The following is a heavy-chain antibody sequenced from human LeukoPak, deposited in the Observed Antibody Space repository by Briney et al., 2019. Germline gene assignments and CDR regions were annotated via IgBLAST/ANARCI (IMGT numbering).Heavy chain of an antibody. D-gene: IGHD6-13*01. CDR2: IYYSGST. CDR3: ASAVAAAGDAFDI. V-gene: IGHV4-59*08. Sequence: SETLSLTCTVSGGSISSYYWSWIRQPPGKGLEWIGYIYYSGSTNYNPSLKSGVTISVDTSKNQFSLKLSSVTAADTAVYYCASAVAAAGDAFDIWGQGTMVTVSS. CDR1: GGSISSYY. J-gene: IGHJ3*02.